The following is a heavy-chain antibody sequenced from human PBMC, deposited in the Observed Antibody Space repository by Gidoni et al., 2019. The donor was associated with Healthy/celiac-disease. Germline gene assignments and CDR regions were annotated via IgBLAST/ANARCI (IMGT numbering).Heavy chain of an antibody. CDR2: ISGSGGST. J-gene: IGHJ4*02. CDR3: AKAYGRSYGFLVGY. V-gene: IGHV3-23*01. D-gene: IGHD2-15*01. CDR1: GCTWSSYA. Sequence: EVQLLEAGGGGVQPGGSLRLYWAASGCTWSSYAMSWVRQAPGKGLEWVSAISGSGGSTSSADSVKGRFSISRANSKNTLYLQMNSLRAEDTAVYYCAKAYGRSYGFLVGYWGQGTLVTVSS.